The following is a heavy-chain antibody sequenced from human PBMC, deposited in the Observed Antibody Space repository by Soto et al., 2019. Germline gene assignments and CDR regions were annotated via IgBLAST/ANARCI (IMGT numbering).Heavy chain of an antibody. Sequence: QVQLVESGGGVVQPGRSLRLSCAASGFTFSSDGMHWVRQAPGKGLEWVAAISYDGSNKYYADSVKGRFTISRDKSKNTLHLKMNSLRAEDTAVYYCARGGDIVLVPAAMRYYYYGMDVWGQGTTVTVSS. CDR3: ARGGDIVLVPAAMRYYYYGMDV. CDR2: ISYDGSNK. V-gene: IGHV3-33*01. CDR1: GFTFSSDG. D-gene: IGHD2-2*01. J-gene: IGHJ6*02.